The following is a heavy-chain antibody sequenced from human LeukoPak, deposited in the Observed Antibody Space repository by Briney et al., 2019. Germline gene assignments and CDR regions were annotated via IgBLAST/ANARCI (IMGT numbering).Heavy chain of an antibody. CDR2: IYTSGST. D-gene: IGHD2-21*02. CDR1: GGSISSGSYY. V-gene: IGHV4-61*02. Sequence: PSETLSLTCTVSGGSISSGSYYWSWIRQPAGKGLEWIGRIYTSGSTNYNPSLKSRVTISVDTSKNQFSLKLSSVTAADTAVYYCARAAEGLTAFDYWGQGTLVTVSS. J-gene: IGHJ4*02. CDR3: ARAAEGLTAFDY.